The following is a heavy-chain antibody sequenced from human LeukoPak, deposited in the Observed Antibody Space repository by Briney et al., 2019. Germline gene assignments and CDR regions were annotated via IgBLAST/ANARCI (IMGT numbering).Heavy chain of an antibody. Sequence: LXLTCAVYGGSFSGYYWSWIRQPPGKGLEWIGEINHSGSTNYNPSLKSRVTISVDTSRNQFSLKLSSVTAADTAVYYCARVSYFWSGYYMFDYWGQGTLVTVSS. CDR1: GGSFSGYY. CDR2: INHSGST. D-gene: IGHD3-3*01. J-gene: IGHJ4*02. V-gene: IGHV4-34*01. CDR3: ARVSYFWSGYYMFDY.